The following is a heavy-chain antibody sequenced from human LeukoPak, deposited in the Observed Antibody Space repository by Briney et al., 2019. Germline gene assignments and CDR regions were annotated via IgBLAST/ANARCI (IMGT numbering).Heavy chain of an antibody. CDR3: ARVARGSTYYFPLDY. Sequence: PGGSLRLSCAASGFTFSSYWMSWVRQAPGEGLEWVANIKQDESEKYYVESVKGRFTISRDNAKNSLYLQMNSLRADDTAVYYCARVARGSTYYFPLDYWGQGTLVTVSS. V-gene: IGHV3-7*01. J-gene: IGHJ4*02. CDR1: GFTFSSYW. D-gene: IGHD2/OR15-2a*01. CDR2: IKQDESEK.